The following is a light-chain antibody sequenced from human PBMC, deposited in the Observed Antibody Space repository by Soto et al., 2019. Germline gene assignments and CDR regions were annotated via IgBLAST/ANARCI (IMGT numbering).Light chain of an antibody. Sequence: DIPLTPYPSSLSAFVGDRITITFRASQSISSYLNWYQQKPGKAPKLLIHDASTLESGIPSRFSGSGSGTEFTLTISSLQPDDFATYYCQQYNSYWTFGQGTKVDIK. J-gene: IGKJ1*01. CDR2: DAS. CDR1: QSISSY. CDR3: QQYNSYWT. V-gene: IGKV1-5*01.